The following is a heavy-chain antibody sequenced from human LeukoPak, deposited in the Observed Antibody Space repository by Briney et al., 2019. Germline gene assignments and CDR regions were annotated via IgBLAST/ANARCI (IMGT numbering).Heavy chain of an antibody. J-gene: IGHJ6*03. V-gene: IGHV4-61*02. CDR1: GGSISSGSYY. D-gene: IGHD5-18*01. Sequence: PSQTLSLTCTVSGGSISSGSYYWGWIRQPAGKGLEWIGRIYTSGSTNYNPSLKSRVTISVDTSKNQFSLKLSSVTAADTAVYYCARVYSYGIYYYYMDVWGKGTTVTVSS. CDR2: IYTSGST. CDR3: ARVYSYGIYYYYMDV.